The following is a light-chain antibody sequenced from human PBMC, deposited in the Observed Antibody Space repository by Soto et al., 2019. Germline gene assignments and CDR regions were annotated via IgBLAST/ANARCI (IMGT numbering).Light chain of an antibody. J-gene: IGKJ1*01. CDR2: AAS. CDR1: QSISNY. V-gene: IGKV1-39*01. CDR3: QQYNVYWT. Sequence: SQMTQYPSSLSASVGDRVTITCRASQSISNYLNWYQQRPGRAPKVLLFAASSLQSGVPSRFSGSGSGTEFTLTISSLQPDDFATYYCQQYNVYWTFAQGTKVDIK.